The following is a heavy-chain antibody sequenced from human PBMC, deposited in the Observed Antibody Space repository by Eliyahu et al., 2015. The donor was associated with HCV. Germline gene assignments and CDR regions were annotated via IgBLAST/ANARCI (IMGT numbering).Heavy chain of an antibody. Sequence: EVQLVESGGGLVKPGQSLRLSCKASGFTFGDYAMSWFRQAPGKGLEWIGFIRIKAYGGTTEYAASVKGRFTISRDDSKSIAYLQMNSLKTEDTAVYYCRSYDSSGYYYETFDYWGQGTLVTVSS. CDR3: RSYDSSGYYYETFDY. CDR2: IRIKAYGGTT. V-gene: IGHV3-49*05. D-gene: IGHD3-22*01. CDR1: GFTFGDYA. J-gene: IGHJ4*02.